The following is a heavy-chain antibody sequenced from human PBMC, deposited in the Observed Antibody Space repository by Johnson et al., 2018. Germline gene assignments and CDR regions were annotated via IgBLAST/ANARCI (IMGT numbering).Heavy chain of an antibody. J-gene: IGHJ6*02. D-gene: IGHD3-16*01. CDR1: GFTFSDYW. CDR2: IKEDGSPK. V-gene: IGHV3-7*01. Sequence: VQLVESGGGLVQPGGSLRLSCVASGFTFSDYWMTWVRQAPGKGLEWVANIKEDGSPKHYVGSVKGRFTISRDDAKNSLDLQMNSLRAGDTAGYYCGRGGRGAGYGLDVWGQGTTVSVSS. CDR3: GRGGRGAGYGLDV.